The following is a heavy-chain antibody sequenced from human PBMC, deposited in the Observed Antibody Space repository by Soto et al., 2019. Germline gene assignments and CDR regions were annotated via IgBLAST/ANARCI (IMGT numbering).Heavy chain of an antibody. CDR2: ITSSGGAT. J-gene: IGHJ5*02. Sequence: EEQLSESGGGLVQPGGSLRLSCAPSGFVFRAYGMSWVRQAPGKGLEWVSAITSSGGATYYADSVKGRFTISRDNSKNTLDLQMNSLRAEDSAVYYCVKGGFGSGLYNWFDPWGQGTLVTVSS. D-gene: IGHD3-10*01. CDR1: GFVFRAYG. CDR3: VKGGFGSGLYNWFDP. V-gene: IGHV3-23*01.